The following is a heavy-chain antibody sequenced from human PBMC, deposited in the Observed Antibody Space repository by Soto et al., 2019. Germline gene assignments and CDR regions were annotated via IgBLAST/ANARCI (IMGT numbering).Heavy chain of an antibody. J-gene: IGHJ4*02. CDR2: INHSGST. CDR1: GGSFSGYY. CDR3: ARGRDYYDSSGYY. Sequence: PSETLSLTCAVYGGSFSGYYWSWIRQPPGKGLEWIGEINHSGSTNYNPSLKSRVTISVDTSKNQFSLKLSSATAADTAVYYCARGRDYYDSSGYYWGQGTLVTVSS. V-gene: IGHV4-34*01. D-gene: IGHD3-22*01.